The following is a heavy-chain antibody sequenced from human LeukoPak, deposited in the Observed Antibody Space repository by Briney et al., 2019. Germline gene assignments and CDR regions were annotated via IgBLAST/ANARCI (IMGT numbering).Heavy chain of an antibody. Sequence: GGSLRLSCAASGFTFTISAMAWVRQAPGKGLEWVSGISGSGDRKDYADSVKGRVTISRDNRKNTLHLEMNSLRVEDTAVYYCARETNSGTFDYWGQGTLVTVSS. D-gene: IGHD1-26*01. V-gene: IGHV3-23*01. CDR1: GFTFTISA. CDR2: ISGSGDRK. J-gene: IGHJ4*02. CDR3: ARETNSGTFDY.